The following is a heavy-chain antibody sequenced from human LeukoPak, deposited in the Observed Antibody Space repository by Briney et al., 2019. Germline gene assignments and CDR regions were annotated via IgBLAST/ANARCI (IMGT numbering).Heavy chain of an antibody. D-gene: IGHD2-15*01. CDR2: VHYSGST. CDR3: ARFCSGGSCPDY. Sequence: SETLSPTCIVSGDSISGYYWTWIRQPPGKGLEWIGYVHYSGSTNYNPSLKSRVTVAVDTSKNQVSLQLSSVTAADTAVYYCARFCSGGSCPDYWGQGSLVTVSS. V-gene: IGHV4-59*01. CDR1: GDSISGYY. J-gene: IGHJ4*02.